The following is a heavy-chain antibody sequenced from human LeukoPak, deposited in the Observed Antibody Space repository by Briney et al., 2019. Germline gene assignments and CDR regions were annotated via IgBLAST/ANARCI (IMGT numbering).Heavy chain of an antibody. Sequence: GGSLRLSCAASGFTFSRYWMNWVRQAPGKGLEWVANIKEDGTETYYVDSVEGRFTISRDNVRNSLYLQMSSLRAEDTALYYCAKVAYYYGSGSYFQAYFDYWGQGTLVTVSS. CDR3: AKVAYYYGSGSYFQAYFDY. V-gene: IGHV3-7*03. CDR2: IKEDGTET. J-gene: IGHJ4*02. CDR1: GFTFSRYW. D-gene: IGHD3-10*01.